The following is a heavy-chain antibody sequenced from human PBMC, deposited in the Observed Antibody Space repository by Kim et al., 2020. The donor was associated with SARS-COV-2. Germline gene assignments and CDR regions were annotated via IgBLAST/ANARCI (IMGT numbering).Heavy chain of an antibody. CDR1: AFTFNKFA. V-gene: IGHV3-23*01. CDR3: AKYERSSSFFFDYFDS. Sequence: GGSLRLSCAGSAFTFNKFAMAWVRQAPGKGLEWVAVISASGAAKYYAESVKGRFTISRDNSKNTLNLQMNSLRVEDSATYYCAKYERSSSFFFDYFDSWGQGSLVSV. CDR2: ISASGAAK. J-gene: IGHJ4*02. D-gene: IGHD3-3*01.